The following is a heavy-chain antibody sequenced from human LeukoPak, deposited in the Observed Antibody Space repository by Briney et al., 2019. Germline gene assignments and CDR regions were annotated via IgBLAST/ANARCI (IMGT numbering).Heavy chain of an antibody. CDR3: ARGGYNNFYSYYIDV. D-gene: IGHD5-24*01. V-gene: IGHV4-59*01. CDR1: GGSISNYY. Sequence: SETLSLTCTVSGGSISNYYWSWLRHPPGKGLEGIGYIYDNGNTNYNPSLKRRVTISVDTSKNQFSLKLSSVTAADTAVYYCARGGYNNFYSYYIDVWGKGTTVTVSS. CDR2: IYDNGNT. J-gene: IGHJ6*03.